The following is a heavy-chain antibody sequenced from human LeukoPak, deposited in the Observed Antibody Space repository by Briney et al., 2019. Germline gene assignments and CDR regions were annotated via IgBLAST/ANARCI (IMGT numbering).Heavy chain of an antibody. CDR1: GFTFSSYA. J-gene: IGHJ4*02. CDR3: AKGSYYDSSGSFYFDY. Sequence: GGSLRLSCAASGFTFSSYAMSWVRQAPGKGLEWVSGISGSGDNTYYADSVKGRFTISRDNSKNTLYVQVNSLGTEDTAAYYCAKGSYYDSSGSFYFDYWGQGTLVTVSS. D-gene: IGHD3-22*01. CDR2: ISGSGDNT. V-gene: IGHV3-23*01.